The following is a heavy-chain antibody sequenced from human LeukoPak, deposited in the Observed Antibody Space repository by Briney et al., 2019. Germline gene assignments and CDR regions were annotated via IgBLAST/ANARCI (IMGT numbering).Heavy chain of an antibody. D-gene: IGHD3-22*01. Sequence: PGRSLRLSCAASGFIFSSCGIHWVRQAPGKGLEWVPYISTSGSAIYYADSVKGRFTVSRDNAKNSLYLQMNSLRAEDTAVYYCARAYHEYYYDSSRYYGYWGQGTLVTVSS. CDR3: ARAYHEYYYDSSRYYGY. J-gene: IGHJ4*02. CDR1: GFIFSSCG. V-gene: IGHV3-48*04. CDR2: ISTSGSAI.